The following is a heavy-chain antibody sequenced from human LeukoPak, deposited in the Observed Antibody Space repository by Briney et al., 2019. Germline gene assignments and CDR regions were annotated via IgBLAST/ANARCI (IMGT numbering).Heavy chain of an antibody. J-gene: IGHJ4*02. CDR2: IIPLFGTT. V-gene: IGHV1-69*13. Sequence: GASVKVSCKASGGTFSSYAISWVRQAPGQGLEWMGGIIPLFGTTNYAQKFQGRVTITADESTRTAYMELSSLRSEDTAVYYCARGDGYNWEGYYFDYWGQGTLVTVSS. D-gene: IGHD5-24*01. CDR1: GGTFSSYA. CDR3: ARGDGYNWEGYYFDY.